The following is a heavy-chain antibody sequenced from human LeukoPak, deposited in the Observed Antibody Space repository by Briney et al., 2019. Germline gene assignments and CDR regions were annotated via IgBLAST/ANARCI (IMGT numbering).Heavy chain of an antibody. CDR3: AREEYCSSTSCPTTSDY. V-gene: IGHV1-18*01. Sequence: ASVKVSCKASGYTFTSYGISWVRQAPGQGLEWMGWISAYNSNTNYAQKLQGRVTMTTDTSTSTAYMELRSLRSDDTAVYYCAREEYCSSTSCPTTSDYWGQGTLVTVSS. CDR2: ISAYNSNT. D-gene: IGHD2-2*01. CDR1: GYTFTSYG. J-gene: IGHJ4*02.